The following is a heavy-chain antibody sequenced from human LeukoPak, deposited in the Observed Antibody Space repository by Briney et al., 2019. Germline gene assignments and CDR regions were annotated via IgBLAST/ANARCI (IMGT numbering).Heavy chain of an antibody. CDR2: ISYDGSNK. D-gene: IGHD2/OR15-2a*01. J-gene: IGHJ4*02. CDR1: GFSFSSYA. V-gene: IGHV3-30-3*01. Sequence: SGGSLRLSCAASGFSFSSYAMRWVRQAPGKGLEWVAVISYDGSNKYYADSVKGRFTISRDNSKNTLYLQMNSLRAEDTAVYYCARGVSMAQPHIDYWGQGTLVTVSS. CDR3: ARGVSMAQPHIDY.